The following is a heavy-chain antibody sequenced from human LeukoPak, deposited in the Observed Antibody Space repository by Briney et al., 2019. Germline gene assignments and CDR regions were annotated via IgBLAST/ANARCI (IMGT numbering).Heavy chain of an antibody. J-gene: IGHJ4*02. V-gene: IGHV3-49*04. D-gene: IGHD6-19*01. CDR1: GFTFDDYA. Sequence: GGSLRLSCAASGFTFDDYAMHWVRQAPGKGLEWVGFIRSKAYDGTTEYAASVKGRFTISRDDSKSIAYLQMNSLKTEDTAVYYCTRDSSVAGYIDYWGQGTLVTVSS. CDR3: TRDSSVAGYIDY. CDR2: IRSKAYDGTT.